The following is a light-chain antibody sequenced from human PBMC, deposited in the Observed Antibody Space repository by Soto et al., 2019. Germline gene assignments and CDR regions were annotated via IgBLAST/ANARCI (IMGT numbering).Light chain of an antibody. V-gene: IGLV2-14*01. CDR1: SSDVGGYNY. J-gene: IGLJ2*01. CDR3: SSYTGSSTVL. CDR2: DVS. Sequence: QSALTQPASVSGSPGQSITISCTGTSSDVGGYNYVSWYQQHPGKAPKLMIYDVSNRPSGVSNRFSGSKSGNTASLTISGLQAEDGADYYCSSYTGSSTVLFGGVTKLTVL.